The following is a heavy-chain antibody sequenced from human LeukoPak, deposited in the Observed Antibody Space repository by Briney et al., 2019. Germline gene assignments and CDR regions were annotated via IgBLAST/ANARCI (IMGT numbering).Heavy chain of an antibody. Sequence: PSETLSLTCTVSGGSISSYYWSWIRQPAGKGLEWIGRIYTSGSTNYNPSLKSRVTISVDTSKNQFSLKLSSVTAADTAVYYCARGALGARGQDAFDIWGQGTMVTVSS. CDR1: GGSISSYY. D-gene: IGHD6-6*01. CDR3: ARGALGARGQDAFDI. J-gene: IGHJ3*02. CDR2: IYTSGST. V-gene: IGHV4-4*07.